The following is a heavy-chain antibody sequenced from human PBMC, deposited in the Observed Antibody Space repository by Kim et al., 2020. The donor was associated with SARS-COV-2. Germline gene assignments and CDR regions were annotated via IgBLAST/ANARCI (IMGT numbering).Heavy chain of an antibody. D-gene: IGHD3-10*01. CDR2: IKSKTDGGTT. J-gene: IGHJ4*02. CDR1: GFTFSNAW. V-gene: IGHV3-15*01. CDR3: TTDRGHGGQIAYYYGSGSFLFFDY. Sequence: GGSLRLSCAASGFTFSNAWMSWVRQAPGKGLEWVGRIKSKTDGGTTDYAAPVKGRFTISRDDSKNTLYLQMNSLKTEDTAVYYCTTDRGHGGQIAYYYGSGSFLFFDYWGQGTLVTVSS.